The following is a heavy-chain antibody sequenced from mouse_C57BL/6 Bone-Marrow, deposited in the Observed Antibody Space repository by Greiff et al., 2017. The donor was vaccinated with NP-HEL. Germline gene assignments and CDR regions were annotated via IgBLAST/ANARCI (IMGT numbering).Heavy chain of an antibody. CDR1: GFTFSDYY. D-gene: IGHD1-1*01. V-gene: IGHV5-12*01. CDR3: ARQGGSTVVATDWYFDV. CDR2: ISNGGGST. J-gene: IGHJ1*03. Sequence: EVQGVESGGGLVQPGGSLKLSCAASGFTFSDYYMYWVRQTPEKRLEWVAYISNGGGSTYYPDTVKGRFPISRDNAKNTLYLQMSRLKSEDTAMYYCARQGGSTVVATDWYFDVWGTGTTVTVSS.